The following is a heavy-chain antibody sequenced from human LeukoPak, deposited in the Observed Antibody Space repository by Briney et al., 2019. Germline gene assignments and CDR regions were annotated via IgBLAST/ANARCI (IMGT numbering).Heavy chain of an antibody. CDR1: GYTFTSYD. D-gene: IGHD3-10*01. CDR3: ARVEPGSGDQDY. CDR2: MNPNSGNT. J-gene: IGHJ4*02. V-gene: IGHV1-8*01. Sequence: ASVKVSSKASGYTFTSYDINWVRQATGQGLEWMGWMNPNSGNTGYAQKFQGRVTMTRNTSISTAYMELSSLRSEDTAVYYCARVEPGSGDQDYWGQGTLVTVSS.